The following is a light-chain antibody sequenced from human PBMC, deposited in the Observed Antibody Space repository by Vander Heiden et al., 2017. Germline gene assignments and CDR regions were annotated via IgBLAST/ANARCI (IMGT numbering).Light chain of an antibody. CDR2: KDS. J-gene: IGLJ3*02. CDR1: ALPKQY. Sequence: SYELTQPPSVSVSPGQTARITCSGDALPKQYAYWYQQKPGQAPVRVIYKDSERPSGIPERFSGSSSGTTVTLTISGVQAEDEADYYCQSADSSGTWVFGGGTKLNGL. CDR3: QSADSSGTWV. V-gene: IGLV3-25*03.